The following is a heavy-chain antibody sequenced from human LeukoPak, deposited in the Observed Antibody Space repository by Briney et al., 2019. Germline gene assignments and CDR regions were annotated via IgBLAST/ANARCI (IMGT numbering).Heavy chain of an antibody. CDR2: MNPNSGNT. J-gene: IGHJ5*02. V-gene: IGHV1-8*01. CDR1: GYTFTSYD. Sequence: ASVKVSCKASGYTFTSYDINWVRQATGQGLEWMGWMNPNSGNTGYAQKFQGRVTMTRNTSISTAYMELSSLRSEDTAVYYCAREGTMVRGVNENWFDPWGQGTLVTVSS. D-gene: IGHD3-10*01. CDR3: AREGTMVRGVNENWFDP.